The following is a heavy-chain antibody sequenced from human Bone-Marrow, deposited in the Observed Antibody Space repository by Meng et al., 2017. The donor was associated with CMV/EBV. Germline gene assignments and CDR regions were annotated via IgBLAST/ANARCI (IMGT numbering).Heavy chain of an antibody. J-gene: IGHJ3*02. CDR2: INWDGTDI. V-gene: IGHV3-9*01. D-gene: IGHD1-26*01. CDR3: ARAIVGATLDAFDI. Sequence: GGSLRLSCAASGFKYDHYAIHWVRQVPGKGLEWVSGINWDGTDIDYADSVKGRFTISRDNAKNTLYLQMNSLRAEDTAVYYCARAIVGATLDAFDIWGQGTMVTVSS. CDR1: GFKYDHYA.